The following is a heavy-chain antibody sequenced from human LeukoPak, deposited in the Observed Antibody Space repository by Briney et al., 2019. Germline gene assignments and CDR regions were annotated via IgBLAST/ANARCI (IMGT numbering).Heavy chain of an antibody. CDR1: GYTFTSNY. J-gene: IGHJ4*02. CDR2: IYPRDGST. Sequence: ASVKVSCKASGYTFTSNYIHWVRQAPGQGLEWMGMIYPRDGSTNYAQKFQGRVTITADESTSTAYMELSSLRSEDTAVYYCARGFDSGYDRGFDYWGQGTLVTVSS. V-gene: IGHV1-46*01. D-gene: IGHD5-12*01. CDR3: ARGFDSGYDRGFDY.